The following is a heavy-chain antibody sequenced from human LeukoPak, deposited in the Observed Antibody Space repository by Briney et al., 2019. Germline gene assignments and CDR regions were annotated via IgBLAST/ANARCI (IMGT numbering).Heavy chain of an antibody. D-gene: IGHD3-10*01. Sequence: PGGSLRLSCAASGFTFDDYGMSWVRQVPGKGLEWVSGINWNGGSTGYADSVKGRFTISRDNAKNSLYLQMNSLRAEDTALYYCARGLEGSGSYYNGYFDYWGQGTLVIVPP. CDR3: ARGLEGSGSYYNGYFDY. CDR1: GFTFDDYG. CDR2: INWNGGST. V-gene: IGHV3-20*04. J-gene: IGHJ4*02.